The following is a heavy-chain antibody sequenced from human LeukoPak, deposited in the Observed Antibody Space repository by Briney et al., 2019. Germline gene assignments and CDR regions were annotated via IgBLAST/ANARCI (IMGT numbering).Heavy chain of an antibody. CDR1: GFTFSAAW. CDR3: TTVGSSWGFDY. V-gene: IGHV3-15*01. Sequence: GGSLRLSCVASGFTFSAAWMTWVRQAPGKGLECVGRIKSRTDGGTTDYATPVKGRFAISRDDSKNTLYLQMNNLKIEDTGVYYCTTVGSSWGFDYWGQGTLVTVSS. D-gene: IGHD6-13*01. CDR2: IKSRTDGGTT. J-gene: IGHJ4*02.